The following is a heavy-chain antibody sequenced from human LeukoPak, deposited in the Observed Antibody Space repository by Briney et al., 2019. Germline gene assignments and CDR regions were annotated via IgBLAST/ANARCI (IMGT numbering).Heavy chain of an antibody. CDR1: GFTFSSYA. CDR2: ISYDGSNK. J-gene: IGHJ4*02. Sequence: GGSLRLSCAASGFTFSSYAMHWVRQAPGKGLEWVAVISYDGSNKYYADSVKGRFTISRDNSKNTLYLQMNSLRAEDTAVYYCARDNLPNEIYGDYLPFDYWGQGTLVTVSS. V-gene: IGHV3-30-3*01. D-gene: IGHD4-17*01. CDR3: ARDNLPNEIYGDYLPFDY.